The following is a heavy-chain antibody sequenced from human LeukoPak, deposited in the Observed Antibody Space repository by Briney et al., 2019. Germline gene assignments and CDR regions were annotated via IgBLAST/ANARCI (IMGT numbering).Heavy chain of an antibody. Sequence: GGSLRLSCAASGFTISSYGMNWVRQAPLKGLEWVSVIFGSGDTTYYADSVKGRFTISRDKSKSTLYLQMHSLRAEDTAVYYCAKDQKPDSGYDIDHWGQGTLVTVSS. CDR3: AKDQKPDSGYDIDH. J-gene: IGHJ4*02. CDR2: IFGSGDTT. D-gene: IGHD5-12*01. CDR1: GFTISSYG. V-gene: IGHV3-23*01.